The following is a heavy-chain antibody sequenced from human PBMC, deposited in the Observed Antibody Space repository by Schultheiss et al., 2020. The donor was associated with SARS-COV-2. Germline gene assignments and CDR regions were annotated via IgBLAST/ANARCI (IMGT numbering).Heavy chain of an antibody. J-gene: IGHJ6*03. CDR2: ISGSAGST. Sequence: GGSLRLSCAASGFTYSSYAMSWVRQAPGKGLEWVSAISGSAGSTYYADSVKGRFTISRDNSKNTLYLQMDSLRAEDTAVYYCTRGIWETLAHYHMDVWGKGTTVTVSS. CDR1: GFTYSSYA. CDR3: TRGIWETLAHYHMDV. V-gene: IGHV3-23*01. D-gene: IGHD1-26*01.